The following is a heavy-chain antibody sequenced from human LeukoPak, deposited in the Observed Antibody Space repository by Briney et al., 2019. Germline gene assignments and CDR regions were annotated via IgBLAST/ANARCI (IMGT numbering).Heavy chain of an antibody. CDR2: ISDSGNT. Sequence: GGSLRLSCAAPGFTLSSYAMSWVRQAPGKGLEWVSAISDSGNTYHADSVKGRFTISRDSSKNTLFLQMNRLRPEDAAVYYRAKAPVTTCRGAYCYPFDYWGQGTLVTVSS. CDR3: AKAPVTTCRGAYCYPFDY. V-gene: IGHV3-23*01. D-gene: IGHD2-21*01. J-gene: IGHJ4*02. CDR1: GFTLSSYA.